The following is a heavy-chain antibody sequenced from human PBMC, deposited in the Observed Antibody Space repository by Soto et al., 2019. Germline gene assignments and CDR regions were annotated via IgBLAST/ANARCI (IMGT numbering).Heavy chain of an antibody. Sequence: GGSLRLSCAASGFTFSSYNMNWVRQAPGKGLEWVSSISGSSAYIYYADSVKGRFTSSRDNAKNSLYRQMNSLRAEDTAVYYCARDPCSSTSCPIDYWGQGTLVTVSS. CDR2: ISGSSAYI. V-gene: IGHV3-21*01. CDR1: GFTFSSYN. J-gene: IGHJ4*02. CDR3: ARDPCSSTSCPIDY. D-gene: IGHD2-2*01.